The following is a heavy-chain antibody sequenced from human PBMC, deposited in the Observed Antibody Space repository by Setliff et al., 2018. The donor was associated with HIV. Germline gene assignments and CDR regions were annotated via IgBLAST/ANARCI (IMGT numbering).Heavy chain of an antibody. CDR3: AKDRVSDYQLYYYYGMDV. V-gene: IGHV3-23*01. CDR1: GFTFTNFV. Sequence: GGSLRLSCSASGFTFTNFVIRWVRQAPGKGLEWVAGISGSGNSTYYADSAKGRFTISRDNSKNTLFLQVNSLRDEDTAIYYCAKDRVSDYQLYYYYGMDVWGQGTTVTVSS. J-gene: IGHJ6*02. D-gene: IGHD2-2*01. CDR2: ISGSGNST.